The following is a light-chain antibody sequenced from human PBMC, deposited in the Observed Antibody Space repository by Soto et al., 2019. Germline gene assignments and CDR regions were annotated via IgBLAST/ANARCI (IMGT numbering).Light chain of an antibody. CDR3: SAWDDSLSGPI. J-gene: IGLJ2*01. Sequence: QSVLTQPPSTSGTPGQRVVISCSGSSSNIGSNSVSWYQLLPGAAPKLLIYRNNQRPSGVPDRFSGSKSGTSASLAISGLRSEDEADYFCSAWDDSLSGPIFGGGTKLTVL. V-gene: IGLV1-47*01. CDR1: SSNIGSNS. CDR2: RNN.